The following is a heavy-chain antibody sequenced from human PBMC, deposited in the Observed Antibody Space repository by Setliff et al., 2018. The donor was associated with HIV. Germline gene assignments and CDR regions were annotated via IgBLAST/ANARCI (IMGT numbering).Heavy chain of an antibody. CDR2: VYTRGIT. V-gene: IGHV4-4*08. CDR3: ARDVGGPYYFDTRDGFDI. D-gene: IGHD3-22*01. CDR1: GGSISSHY. Sequence: SETLSLTCSVSGGSISSHYWSWIRQSPGKGLEWIGYVYTRGITSYNPSLKSRVTISRDDAKNSLFLQLNSLRPEDTAIYYCARDVGGPYYFDTRDGFDIWGQGTVVTVSS. J-gene: IGHJ3*02.